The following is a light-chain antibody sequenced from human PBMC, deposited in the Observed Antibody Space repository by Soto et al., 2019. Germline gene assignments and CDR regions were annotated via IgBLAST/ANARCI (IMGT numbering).Light chain of an antibody. Sequence: EIVLTQSPGTLSLSPGERATLSCRASQSVSSSYLAWYQQKPGQAPRLLIYGASSRATGIPDRFSGSGSGTDFTLTISRLEPEDFAVYYCQQYNIWPLTFGGGTKVDIK. J-gene: IGKJ4*01. CDR3: QQYNIWPLT. CDR2: GAS. CDR1: QSVSSSY. V-gene: IGKV3-20*01.